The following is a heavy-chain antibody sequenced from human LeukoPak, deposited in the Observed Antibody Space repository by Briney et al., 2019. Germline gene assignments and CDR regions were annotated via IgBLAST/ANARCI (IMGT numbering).Heavy chain of an antibody. J-gene: IGHJ6*03. CDR2: IYYSGST. Sequence: PSETLSLTCTVSGGSISSYYWSWIRQPPGKGLEWIGYIYYSGSTNYNPSLKSRVTISVDTSKNQFSLKLSSVTAADTAVYYCARGGILTGSGMDVWGKGTTVTISS. V-gene: IGHV4-59*01. D-gene: IGHD3-9*01. CDR3: ARGGILTGSGMDV. CDR1: GGSISSYY.